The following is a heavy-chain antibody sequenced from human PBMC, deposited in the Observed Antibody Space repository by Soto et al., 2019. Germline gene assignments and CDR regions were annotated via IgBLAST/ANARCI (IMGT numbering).Heavy chain of an antibody. CDR3: ARDRNYYDSSGHNFDY. CDR1: GFTFSSYA. J-gene: IGHJ4*02. V-gene: IGHV3-30-3*01. Sequence: GGSLRLSCAASGFTFSSYAMHWVRQAPGKGLERVAVISYDGSNKYYADSVKGRFTISRDNSKNTLYLQMNSLRAEDTAVYYCARDRNYYDSSGHNFDYWGQGTLVTVSS. D-gene: IGHD3-22*01. CDR2: ISYDGSNK.